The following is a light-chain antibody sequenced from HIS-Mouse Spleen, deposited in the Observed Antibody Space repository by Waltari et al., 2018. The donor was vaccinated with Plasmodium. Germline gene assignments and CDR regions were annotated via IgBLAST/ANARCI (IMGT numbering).Light chain of an antibody. Sequence: EIALTQSPATLSLSPGERDTLSCRASQSVSSYLAWYQQKPGQAPRLLIYDASNRATGIPARFSGSGSGTDFTLTISSLEPEDFAVYYCQQRSNWLLTFGGGTKVEIK. J-gene: IGKJ4*01. CDR1: QSVSSY. V-gene: IGKV3-11*01. CDR3: QQRSNWLLT. CDR2: DAS.